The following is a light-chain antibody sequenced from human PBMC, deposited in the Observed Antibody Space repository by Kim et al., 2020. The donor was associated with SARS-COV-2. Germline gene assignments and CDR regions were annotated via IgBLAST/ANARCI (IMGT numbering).Light chain of an antibody. CDR1: KLGDKY. V-gene: IGLV3-1*01. Sequence: SYELTQPPSVSVSPGQTASITCSGDKLGDKYASWYQQKSGQSPVLVIHQDSKRPSGIPERFSGSNSGNTATLTISGTQAMDEADYYCQAWDSSTAVFGIG. CDR2: QDS. CDR3: QAWDSSTAV. J-gene: IGLJ1*01.